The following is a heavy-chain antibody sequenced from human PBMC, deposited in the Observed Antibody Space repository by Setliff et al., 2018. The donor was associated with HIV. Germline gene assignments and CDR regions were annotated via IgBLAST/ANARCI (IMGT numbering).Heavy chain of an antibody. CDR1: GFTFSSYA. V-gene: IGHV3-30*04. D-gene: IGHD3-3*01. J-gene: IGHJ6*04. CDR3: ARSPSYYDFWSGPGDV. Sequence: GESLKISCAASGFTFSSYAMHWVRQAPGKGLEWVAVISYDVSNKYYADSVKGRFTISRDNSKNTLYLQMNSLRAEDTAVYYCARSPSYYDFWSGPGDVWGKGTTVTVSS. CDR2: ISYDVSNK.